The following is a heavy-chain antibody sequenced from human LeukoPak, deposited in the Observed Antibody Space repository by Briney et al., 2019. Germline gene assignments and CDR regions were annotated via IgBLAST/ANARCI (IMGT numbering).Heavy chain of an antibody. CDR3: ARGYYDSSGYYLAAY. Sequence: PSETLSLTCTVSGGSISSYWWSWIRQPPGKGLEWIAYIYHSGITNYNPSLKSRVTLSVDTSKNQFSLKLTSVTAADTAVYYCARGYYDSSGYYLAAYWGQGTLVTVSS. J-gene: IGHJ4*02. V-gene: IGHV4-59*01. CDR1: GGSISSYW. D-gene: IGHD3-22*01. CDR2: IYHSGIT.